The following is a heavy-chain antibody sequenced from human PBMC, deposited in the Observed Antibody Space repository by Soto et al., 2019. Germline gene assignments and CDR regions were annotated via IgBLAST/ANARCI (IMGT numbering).Heavy chain of an antibody. CDR2: ITPFNGNT. V-gene: IGHV1-45*02. J-gene: IGHJ6*02. CDR3: ATGDYYYGMDV. Sequence: SVKVSCKASGYTFTYRYLHWVRQAPGQALEWMGWITPFNGNTDYAQKFQDRVTITRDRSMSTAYMELSSLRSEDTAMYYCATGDYYYGMDVWGQGTTVTSP. CDR1: GYTFTYRY.